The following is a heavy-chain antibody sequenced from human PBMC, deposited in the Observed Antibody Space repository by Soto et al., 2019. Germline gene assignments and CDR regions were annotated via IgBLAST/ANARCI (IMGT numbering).Heavy chain of an antibody. V-gene: IGHV3-74*01. CDR3: ARERTSKGGMDV. CDR2: IISGGSRV. Sequence: GGSLRLSCAAYGFTFSNDWMNWVRQGPEKGLEWVSRIISGGSRVTYADSVKGRFTISRDNAKNTLYLEMDSLRAEDSGVYYCARERTSKGGMDVWGQGTTVTVSS. J-gene: IGHJ6*02. CDR1: GFTFSNDW.